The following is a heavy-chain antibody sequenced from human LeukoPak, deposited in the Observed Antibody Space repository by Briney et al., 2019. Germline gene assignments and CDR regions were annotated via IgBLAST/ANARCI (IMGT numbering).Heavy chain of an antibody. Sequence: GGSLRLSCAASGFTFSSYAMSCVRQAPGKGLEWVSAISGSGCSTYYADSVKGRFTISRDNSKNTLYLQMNSLRAEDTAVYYCAKVFGATRFLVDYWGQGTLVTVSS. J-gene: IGHJ4*02. CDR2: ISGSGCST. CDR3: AKVFGATRFLVDY. CDR1: GFTFSSYA. V-gene: IGHV3-23*01. D-gene: IGHD1-26*01.